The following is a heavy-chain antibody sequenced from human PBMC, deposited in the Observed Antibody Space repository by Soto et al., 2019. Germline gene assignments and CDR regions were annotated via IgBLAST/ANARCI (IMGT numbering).Heavy chain of an antibody. CDR3: AVTSSGWYGAIFDY. J-gene: IGHJ4*02. CDR2: IYYSGST. CDR1: GGSISSSSYY. D-gene: IGHD6-19*01. V-gene: IGHV4-39*01. Sequence: SKTLSLTCTVSGGSISSSSYYWGWIRQPPGKGLEWIGSIYYSGSTYYNPSLKSRVTISVDTSKNQFSLKLSSVTAADTAVYYCAVTSSGWYGAIFDYWGQGTLVTVSS.